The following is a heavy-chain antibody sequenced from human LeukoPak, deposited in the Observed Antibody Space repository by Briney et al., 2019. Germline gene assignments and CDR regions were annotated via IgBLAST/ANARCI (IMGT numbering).Heavy chain of an antibody. D-gene: IGHD5-24*01. CDR1: GYNFDSYG. CDR2: VSAYNGNT. Sequence: ASVKVSCKASGYNFDSYGITWVRQSPGQGLEWMGWVSAYNGNTDYAQSLQGRLTMTTDTSTTTAYMELRSLRSDDTAVYYCARAAATWGGGQLSRRRFYYYYYIDVWGKGTTVTVSS. CDR3: ARAAATWGGGQLSRRRFYYYYYIDV. J-gene: IGHJ6*03. V-gene: IGHV1-18*01.